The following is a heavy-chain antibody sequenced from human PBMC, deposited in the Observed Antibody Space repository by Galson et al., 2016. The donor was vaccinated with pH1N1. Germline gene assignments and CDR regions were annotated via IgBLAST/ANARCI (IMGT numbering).Heavy chain of an antibody. CDR2: TNQGGSQK. CDR3: VRAIGAAASF. CDR1: GFIFSDHW. V-gene: IGHV3-7*01. J-gene: IGHJ4*02. D-gene: IGHD6-13*01. Sequence: SLRLSCAASGFIFSDHWMSWVRQAPDKGLEWVANTNQGGSQKYYVDSVRGRFTISRDNAKNSVSLQMNSLRPDDTGVYYCVRAIGAAASFWGQGTLVTVSS.